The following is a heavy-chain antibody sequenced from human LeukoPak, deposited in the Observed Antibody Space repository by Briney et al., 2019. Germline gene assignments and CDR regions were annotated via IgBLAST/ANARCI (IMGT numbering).Heavy chain of an antibody. D-gene: IGHD3-22*01. Sequence: GGSLRVSCAASGFTFSNYWMSWVRQAPGKGPEWVANIKEDGNKKNYVDSVKGRFTISRDNTKNSLYLQMNNLRAEDTAVYYCATPLDYYDSDNYHRGGDWGQGTLVTVSS. J-gene: IGHJ4*02. CDR3: ATPLDYYDSDNYHRGGD. CDR2: IKEDGNKK. V-gene: IGHV3-7*03. CDR1: GFTFSNYW.